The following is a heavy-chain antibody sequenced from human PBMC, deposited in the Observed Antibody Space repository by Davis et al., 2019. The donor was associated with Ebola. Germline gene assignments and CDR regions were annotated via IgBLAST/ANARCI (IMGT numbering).Heavy chain of an antibody. J-gene: IGHJ4*02. CDR1: GFTFSDAW. V-gene: IGHV3-15*07. CDR3: TTGGY. Sequence: PGGSLRLSCAASGFTFSDAWMNWVRQAPGKGLEWVGRIKSQTDGGTTDYAAPVKGRFSTSRDDSKNTVYLQMNSLKTEDTAVYYCTTGGYWGQGTLVSVSS. D-gene: IGHD3-3*01. CDR2: IKSQTDGGTT.